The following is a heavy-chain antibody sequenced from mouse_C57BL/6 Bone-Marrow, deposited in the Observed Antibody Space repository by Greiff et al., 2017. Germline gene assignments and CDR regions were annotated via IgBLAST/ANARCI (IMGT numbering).Heavy chain of an antibody. CDR3: ARRGCSPPWFAY. CDR1: GYTFTSYG. J-gene: IGHJ3*01. D-gene: IGHD1-1*01. CDR2: IYPRSGNT. Sequence: VQLQQSGAELARPGASVKLSCKASGYTFTSYGISWVKQRTGQGLEWIGEIYPRSGNTYYNEKFKGKAKLTADKSSSTAYMELRSLTSEDSAVYFCARRGCSPPWFAYWGQGTLVTVSA. V-gene: IGHV1-81*01.